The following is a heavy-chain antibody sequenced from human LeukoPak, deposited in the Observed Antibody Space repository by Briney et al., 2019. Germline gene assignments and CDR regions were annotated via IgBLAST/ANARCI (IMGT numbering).Heavy chain of an antibody. V-gene: IGHV3-23*01. J-gene: IGHJ4*02. CDR2: ISGSGGST. D-gene: IGHD3-10*01. CDR1: GFTFSSYG. CDR3: AKDQKMVRGVIKAIDY. Sequence: GGSLRLSCAASGFTFSSYGMSWVRQAPGKGLEWVSAISGSGGSTYYADSVKGRFTISRDNSKNTLYLQMNSLRAEDTAVYYCAKDQKMVRGVIKAIDYWGQGTLVTVSS.